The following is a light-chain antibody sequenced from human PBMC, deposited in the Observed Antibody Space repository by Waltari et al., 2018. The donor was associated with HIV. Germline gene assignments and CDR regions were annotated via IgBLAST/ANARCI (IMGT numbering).Light chain of an antibody. CDR1: QSISSY. V-gene: IGKV3-11*01. CDR3: QQRSIWPPLT. Sequence: EFVLTQSPATLSLSPGERATLSCRASQSISSYLAWYQQKSGQPPRLLIYDVTNRANGVPARFSGSGSGTDYTLTISSLEPEDFAVYFCQQRSIWPPLTFGGGTKVEMK. CDR2: DVT. J-gene: IGKJ4*01.